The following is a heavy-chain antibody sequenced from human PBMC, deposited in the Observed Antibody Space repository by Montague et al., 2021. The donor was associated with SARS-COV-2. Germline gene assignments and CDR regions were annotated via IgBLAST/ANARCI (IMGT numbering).Heavy chain of an antibody. Sequence: SETLSLTCTVSGHSISTYYWSWIRQPPGKGLEWIGYIYYNGYTNYNPSLKSRVTISVDTSKNQFSLRLSSVTAADTAVYFCARGGATYYYDASGQEDAFDPWGQGTMVTVSS. CDR3: ARGGATYYYDASGQEDAFDP. D-gene: IGHD3-22*01. CDR2: IYYNGYT. J-gene: IGHJ3*01. V-gene: IGHV4-59*01. CDR1: GHSISTYY.